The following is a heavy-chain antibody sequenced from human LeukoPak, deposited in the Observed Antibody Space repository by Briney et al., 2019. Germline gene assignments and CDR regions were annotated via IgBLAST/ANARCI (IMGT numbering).Heavy chain of an antibody. Sequence: GGSLRLSCAASGFTFSNVWMNWVRHAPGKGLEWIGRIKTKTDGGTTEYAAAVKGRFTISRDDSKNTVYLQMNSLKTEDTALYYCVTRVKSTGDYWGEGTLVTVSS. D-gene: IGHD1-1*01. CDR2: IKTKTDGGTT. J-gene: IGHJ4*02. V-gene: IGHV3-15*01. CDR1: GFTFSNVW. CDR3: VTRVKSTGDY.